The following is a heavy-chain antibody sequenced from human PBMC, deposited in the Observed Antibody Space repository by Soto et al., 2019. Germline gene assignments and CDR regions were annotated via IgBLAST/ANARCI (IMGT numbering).Heavy chain of an antibody. CDR1: GGTFSGHA. J-gene: IGHJ4*02. V-gene: IGHV1-69*06. CDR3: ARGPNWGYRFDS. Sequence: QVQLVQSGAEVKKPGSSVKVSCEASGGTFSGHAISWVRQAPGQGPEWMGGLIPLFGTTQHAQNFQDSLTITADTSTSTAYMQLTSLRFEDTAIYYCARGPNWGYRFDSWGQGTLVTVSS. CDR2: LIPLFGTT. D-gene: IGHD7-27*01.